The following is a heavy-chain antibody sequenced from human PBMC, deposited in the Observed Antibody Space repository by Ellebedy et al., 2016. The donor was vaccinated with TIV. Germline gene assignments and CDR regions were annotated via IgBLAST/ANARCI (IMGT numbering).Heavy chain of an antibody. Sequence: GESLKISCAASGFTFSSYWMHWVRQAPGKGLVWVSRIKSDGSTITYADSVKGRFTSSRDNAKNTLYLHMSSLRAGDTAVYYCAKDRNNYGGAPYNGLDIWGQGTTVTVSS. CDR3: AKDRNNYGGAPYNGLDI. V-gene: IGHV3-74*01. CDR2: IKSDGSTI. CDR1: GFTFSSYW. D-gene: IGHD1/OR15-1a*01. J-gene: IGHJ6*02.